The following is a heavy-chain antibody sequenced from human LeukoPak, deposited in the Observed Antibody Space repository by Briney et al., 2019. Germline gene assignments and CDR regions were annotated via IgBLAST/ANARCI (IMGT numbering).Heavy chain of an antibody. CDR1: GYSFTSYW. Sequence: GEALKISCKGSGYSFTSYWIGWVRQMPGKGLEWMGIIYPGDSDTRYSPSFQGQVTISADKSISTAYLQWSSLKASATAMYYCARHGPYYDILTGYYLYGMDVWGQGTTVTVSS. V-gene: IGHV5-51*01. CDR3: ARHGPYYDILTGYYLYGMDV. D-gene: IGHD3-9*01. J-gene: IGHJ6*02. CDR2: IYPGDSDT.